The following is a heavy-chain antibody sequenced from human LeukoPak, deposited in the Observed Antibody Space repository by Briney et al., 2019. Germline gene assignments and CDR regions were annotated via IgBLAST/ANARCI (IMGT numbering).Heavy chain of an antibody. CDR1: GFTFSSYG. CDR2: LRYDGSNK. J-gene: IGHJ3*02. Sequence: GGSLRLSCAASGFTFSSYGMHWGREAPGKGLGWVAFLRYDGSNKYYADSVKGRFTISRDNSKNTLYLQMNSLRAEDTAVYYCAKAQYYYDSSGYSDAFDIWGQGTMVTVSS. D-gene: IGHD3-22*01. CDR3: AKAQYYYDSSGYSDAFDI. V-gene: IGHV3-30*02.